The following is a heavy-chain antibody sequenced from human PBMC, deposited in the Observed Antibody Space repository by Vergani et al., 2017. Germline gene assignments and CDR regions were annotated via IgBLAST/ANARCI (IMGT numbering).Heavy chain of an antibody. D-gene: IGHD3-22*01. CDR2: ISGSGGFT. J-gene: IGHJ4*02. V-gene: IGHV3-23*04. Sequence: DVDLVESGGGFVQPGGSRGLSCAASGFTFTNFAMTWVRQAPGEGLEWVSGISGSGGFTYYADSVKGRFTISRDNSKNTMFLQMNNLRAEDTAVYYCAKDNVPGYYDSSGYCDYWGQGTLVTVSS. CDR1: GFTFTNFA. CDR3: AKDNVPGYYDSSGYCDY.